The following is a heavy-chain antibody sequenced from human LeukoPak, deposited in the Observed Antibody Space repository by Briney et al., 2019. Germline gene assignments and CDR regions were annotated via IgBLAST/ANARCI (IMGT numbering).Heavy chain of an antibody. CDR1: EFTFSSYA. CDR2: ISGSGADT. J-gene: IGHJ4*02. CDR3: AKDPHYDSSGFD. Sequence: GGSLRLSCAASEFTFSSYAMNWVRQAPGKGLEWVSAISGSGADTYYADSVKGRFTISRDNSKNTLYLQMNSLRAEDTAVYYCAKDPHYDSSGFDWGQGTPVTVSS. V-gene: IGHV3-23*01. D-gene: IGHD3-22*01.